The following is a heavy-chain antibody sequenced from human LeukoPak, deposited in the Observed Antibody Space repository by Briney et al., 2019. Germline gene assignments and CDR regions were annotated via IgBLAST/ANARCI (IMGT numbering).Heavy chain of an antibody. D-gene: IGHD3-22*01. Sequence: GGSRRLSCEASGFTLSTYWMSWVRQAPGKGLEWVANIKLDGSEEYYVDSVKGRFTISRDNAKNSLFLQMKSLRAEDTAVYYCARAYYDSSGYYYVYFDYWGQGTLVTVSS. V-gene: IGHV3-7*01. CDR3: ARAYYDSSGYYYVYFDY. J-gene: IGHJ4*02. CDR1: GFTLSTYW. CDR2: IKLDGSEE.